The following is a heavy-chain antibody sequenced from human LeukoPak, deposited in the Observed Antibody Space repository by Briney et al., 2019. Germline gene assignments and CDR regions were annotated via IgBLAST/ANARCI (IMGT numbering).Heavy chain of an antibody. V-gene: IGHV4-59*01. CDR2: IYYSGTT. D-gene: IGHD2-8*02. CDR3: ARGGGVFDY. CDR1: GGSHSHYY. J-gene: IGHJ4*02. Sequence: SETLSLTCSGTGGSHSHYYWRWFRQPPGKGLEWIGYIYYSGTTNYNPSLKSRVTISVDTSKGQFSLKLNSVTAADTAVYYCARGGGVFDYWGQGTLVTVSS.